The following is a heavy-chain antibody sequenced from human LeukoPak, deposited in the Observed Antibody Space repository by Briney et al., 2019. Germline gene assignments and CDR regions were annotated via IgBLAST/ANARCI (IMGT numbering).Heavy chain of an antibody. CDR3: AREDGDYVVGLRGWFDP. V-gene: IGHV4-38-2*02. CDR1: GYSISSGYY. CDR2: IYHSGST. D-gene: IGHD4-17*01. Sequence: SETLSLTCTVSGYSISSGYYWGWIRQPPGKGLEWIGSIYHSGSTYYNPSLKSRVTISVDTSKNQFSLKLSSVTAADTAVYYCAREDGDYVVGLRGWFDPWGQGTLVTVSS. J-gene: IGHJ5*02.